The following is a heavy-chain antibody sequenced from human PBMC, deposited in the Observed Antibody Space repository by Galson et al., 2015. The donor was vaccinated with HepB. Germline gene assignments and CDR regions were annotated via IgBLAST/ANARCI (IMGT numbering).Heavy chain of an antibody. CDR3: AKDRSSGWFFDH. Sequence: SLRLSCAASGFTFSNFAMTWVRLAPGKGLEWVSTISDSGGSTSYADSVKGRFTISRDNSKNTVYLQMNSLRAEDTAVYYCAKDRSSGWFFDHWGQGTQVTVSS. CDR2: ISDSGGST. V-gene: IGHV3-23*01. J-gene: IGHJ4*02. D-gene: IGHD6-19*01. CDR1: GFTFSNFA.